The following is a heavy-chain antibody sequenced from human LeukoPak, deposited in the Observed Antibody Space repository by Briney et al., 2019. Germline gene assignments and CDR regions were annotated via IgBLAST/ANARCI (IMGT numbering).Heavy chain of an antibody. D-gene: IGHD3-10*01. CDR3: ARVLGDGSGSYYLDY. Sequence: ASAKVSCKASGYTFTGYYMHWVRQAPGQGLEWMGWINPNSGGTNYAQKFQGRVTMTRDTSISTAYMELSRLRSDDTAVYYCARVLGDGSGSYYLDYWGQGTLVTVSS. J-gene: IGHJ4*02. CDR1: GYTFTGYY. V-gene: IGHV1-2*02. CDR2: INPNSGGT.